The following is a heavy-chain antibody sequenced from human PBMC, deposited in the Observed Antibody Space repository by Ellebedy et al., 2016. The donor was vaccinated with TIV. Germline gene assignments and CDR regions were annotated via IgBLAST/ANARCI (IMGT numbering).Heavy chain of an antibody. CDR2: MNPNSGNT. D-gene: IGHD3-3*01. V-gene: IGHV1-8*01. J-gene: IGHJ4*02. CDR3: ARYDFWSGY. CDR1: GYTFTSYD. Sequence: ASVKVSCXASGYTFTSYDINWVRQATGQGLEWMGWMNPNSGNTGYAQKFQGRVTMTRNTSISTAYMELSRLRSDDTAVYYCARYDFWSGYWGQGTLVTVSS.